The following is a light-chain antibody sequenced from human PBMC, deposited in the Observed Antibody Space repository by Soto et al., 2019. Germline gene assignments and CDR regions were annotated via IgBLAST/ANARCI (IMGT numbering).Light chain of an antibody. CDR3: SSYTSSGTRV. V-gene: IGLV2-14*01. CDR2: EVS. CDR1: TSDVGGYNF. J-gene: IGLJ1*01. Sequence: QSVLTRPASVSGSPGQSITISCTGTTSDVGGYNFVSWYQLHPGKAPKLMIFEVSNRPSGVSNRFSGSKSGNTASLTISGLQAEDEADYYCSSYTSSGTRVFGTGTKVTVL.